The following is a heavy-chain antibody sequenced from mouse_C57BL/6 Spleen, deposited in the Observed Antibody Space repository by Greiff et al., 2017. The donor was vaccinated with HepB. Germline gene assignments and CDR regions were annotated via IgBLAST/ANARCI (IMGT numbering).Heavy chain of an antibody. CDR3: ARWDYYDSSYYFDY. Sequence: EVKLVESGGGLVQPGGSLSLSCAASGFTFTDYYMSWVRQPPGKALEWLGFIRNKANGYTTEYSASVKGRFTISRDNSQSILYLQMNALRAEDSATYYCARWDYYDSSYYFDYWGQGTTLTVSS. J-gene: IGHJ2*01. CDR2: IRNKANGYTT. V-gene: IGHV7-3*01. D-gene: IGHD1-1*01. CDR1: GFTFTDYY.